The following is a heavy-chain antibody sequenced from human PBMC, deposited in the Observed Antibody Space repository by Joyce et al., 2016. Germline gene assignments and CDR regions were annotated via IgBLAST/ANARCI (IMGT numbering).Heavy chain of an antibody. Sequence: QVQLQQWGAGLLKPSDTLSLTCAVSGGPFRGFFWTWVRQPPGKGLEWIGDINNSGDTNYNPSLKTRVTFSVDTSKNQFSLKLTSLSAADTAVYYCARSQWLAPLMYWGQGTPVTVSS. CDR1: GGPFRGFF. D-gene: IGHD6-19*01. V-gene: IGHV4-34*01. CDR3: ARSQWLAPLMY. CDR2: INNSGDT. J-gene: IGHJ4*02.